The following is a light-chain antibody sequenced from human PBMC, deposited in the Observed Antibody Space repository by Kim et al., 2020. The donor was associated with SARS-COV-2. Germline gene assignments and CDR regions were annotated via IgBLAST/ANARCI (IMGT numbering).Light chain of an antibody. CDR3: GTWDSSLSGLV. Sequence: QSVLTQPPSVSAAPGQKVTISCSGSSSNIGINYVSWYQQLPGTAPKLLIYDNNKRPSGIPDRFSGSKSGTSATLGITGLQTGDEADYYCGTWDSSLSGLVFGGGTQLTFL. CDR2: DNN. V-gene: IGLV1-51*01. CDR1: SSNIGINY. J-gene: IGLJ3*02.